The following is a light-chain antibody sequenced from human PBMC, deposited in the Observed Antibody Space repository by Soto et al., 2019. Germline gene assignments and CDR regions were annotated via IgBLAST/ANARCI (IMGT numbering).Light chain of an antibody. CDR2: DAS. CDR3: QQRTNWVT. Sequence: EIVLIQSPATLSLSPGERATLSCRASQSVSRYLAWYQQKPGQAPRLLIFDASNRATGIPARFSGSGSGTDFTLTISSLESEDFAVYYCQQRTNWVTFGQGTRLAIK. CDR1: QSVSRY. V-gene: IGKV3-11*01. J-gene: IGKJ5*01.